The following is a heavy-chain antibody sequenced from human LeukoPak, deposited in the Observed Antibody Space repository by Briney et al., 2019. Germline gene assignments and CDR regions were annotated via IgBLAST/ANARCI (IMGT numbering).Heavy chain of an antibody. D-gene: IGHD5-24*01. CDR3: AKDRDRYGYYYFDY. J-gene: IGHJ4*02. Sequence: PGGSLRLSCAASGFTFSSYGMHWVRQAPGKGLEWVAVILYDRGDKNYADSVKGRFTISRDNSKNTLYLQMNSLRAEDTAVYYCAKDRDRYGYYYFDYWGQGTLVTVSS. CDR1: GFTFSSYG. CDR2: ILYDRGDK. V-gene: IGHV3-30*18.